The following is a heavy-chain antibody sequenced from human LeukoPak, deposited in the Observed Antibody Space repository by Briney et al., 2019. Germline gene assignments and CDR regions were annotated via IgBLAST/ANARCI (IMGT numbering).Heavy chain of an antibody. V-gene: IGHV3-23*01. CDR3: AKEAYYYGSGSYYNIDY. CDR2: ISGSGGST. D-gene: IGHD3-10*01. CDR1: GFTFSSYA. J-gene: IGHJ4*02. Sequence: PGGSLRLSCAASGFTFSSYAMSWVRQAPGKGLEWVSAISGSGGSTYYADSVKGRFTISGDKSKNTLYLQMNSLRAEDTAVYYCAKEAYYYGSGSYYNIDYWGQGTLVTVSS.